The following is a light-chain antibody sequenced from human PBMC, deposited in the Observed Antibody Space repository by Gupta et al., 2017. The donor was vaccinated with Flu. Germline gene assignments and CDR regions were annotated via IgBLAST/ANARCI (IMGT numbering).Light chain of an antibody. V-gene: IGLV1-36*01. J-gene: IGLJ1*01. Sequence: QSELSQPTSVSEAPGQKVSIACSGSSSNIGNNAVNWYQHLPGEAPKLLVYFDDVRPSGVSARFSGSKSGTSASLAISGLQSQDEADYYCTAWDDRLSAYVFGTGTKVTVL. CDR2: FDD. CDR3: TAWDDRLSAYV. CDR1: SSNIGNNA.